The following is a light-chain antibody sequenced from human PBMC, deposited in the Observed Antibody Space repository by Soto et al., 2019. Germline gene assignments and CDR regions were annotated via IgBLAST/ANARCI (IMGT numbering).Light chain of an antibody. CDR1: QSVSSY. CDR2: YAS. V-gene: IGKV3-11*01. Sequence: EIVLTQSPGTLSLSPGERATLSCRASQSVSSYLAWYQQKPGQAPRLLIYYASNRATGIPARFSGGGSGTDFTLTIDNLEPEDFAIYYGQQRSNWPPITFGQGTRLEIK. J-gene: IGKJ5*01. CDR3: QQRSNWPPIT.